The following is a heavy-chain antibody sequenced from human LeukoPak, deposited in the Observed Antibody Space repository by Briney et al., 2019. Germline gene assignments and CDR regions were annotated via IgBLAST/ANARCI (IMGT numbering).Heavy chain of an antibody. CDR1: GGSISSYY. CDR3: AKVPVVEQWLDGGI. J-gene: IGHJ4*02. D-gene: IGHD6-19*01. CDR2: IYYSGST. Sequence: SETLSLTCTVSGGSISSYYWSWIRQPPGKGLEWIGYIYYSGSTNYNPSLKSRVTISVDTSKNQFSLKLSSVTAADTAVYYCAKVPVVEQWLDGGIWGQGTLVTVSS. V-gene: IGHV4-59*01.